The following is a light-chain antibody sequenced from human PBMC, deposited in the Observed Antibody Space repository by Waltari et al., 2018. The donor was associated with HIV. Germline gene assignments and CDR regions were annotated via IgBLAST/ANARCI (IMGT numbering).Light chain of an antibody. Sequence: QSALTQPRSVSGSPGQSVTISCTGTSSDGGGYASVSWYLQHPGKVPKLLIYEVIKRPSRVPDRFSGSKSGNTSSLTISGLQTEDEADYFCCSYAGTYTYVLFGGGTKLTVL. CDR3: CSYAGTYTYVL. J-gene: IGLJ3*02. V-gene: IGLV2-11*01. CDR2: EVI. CDR1: SSDGGGYAS.